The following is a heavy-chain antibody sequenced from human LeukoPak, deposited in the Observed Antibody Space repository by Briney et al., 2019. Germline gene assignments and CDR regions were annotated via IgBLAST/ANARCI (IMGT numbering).Heavy chain of an antibody. CDR1: GGSISSGDYY. CDR3: ARQQSYYDSSGRTDY. V-gene: IGHV4-30-4*08. J-gene: IGHJ4*02. CDR2: IYYSGST. D-gene: IGHD3-22*01. Sequence: PSQTLSLTCTVSGGSISSGDYYWSWIRQPPGKGLEWIGYIYYSGSTYYNPSLKSRVTISVDTSKNQFSLKLSSVTAADTAVYYCARQQSYYDSSGRTDYWGQGTLVTVSS.